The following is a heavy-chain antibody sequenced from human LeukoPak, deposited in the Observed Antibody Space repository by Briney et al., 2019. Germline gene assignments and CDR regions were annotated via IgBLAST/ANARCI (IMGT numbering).Heavy chain of an antibody. V-gene: IGHV3-15*07. CDR1: GFTFSNAW. CDR2: IKSKTDGGTT. Sequence: GGSLRLSCAASGFTFSNAWMNWVRQAPGKGLEWVGRIKSKTDGGTTDYAAPVKGRFTISRDNSKNTLYLQMNSLRAEDTAVYYCAKALALRYFDYWGQGTLVTVSS. D-gene: IGHD3-9*01. J-gene: IGHJ4*02. CDR3: AKALALRYFDY.